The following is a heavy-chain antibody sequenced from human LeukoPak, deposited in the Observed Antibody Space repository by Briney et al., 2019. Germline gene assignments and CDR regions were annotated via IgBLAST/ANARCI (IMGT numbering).Heavy chain of an antibody. CDR2: ISWNSGSI. CDR3: ALKGY. Sequence: GGSLRLSCAASGFTFDDYAMHWVRHAPGKGLEWVSGISWNSGSIGYADSVKGRFTISRDNAKNSLYLQMNSLRAEDTAVYYCALKGYWGQGTLVTVSS. V-gene: IGHV3-9*01. J-gene: IGHJ4*02. CDR1: GFTFDDYA.